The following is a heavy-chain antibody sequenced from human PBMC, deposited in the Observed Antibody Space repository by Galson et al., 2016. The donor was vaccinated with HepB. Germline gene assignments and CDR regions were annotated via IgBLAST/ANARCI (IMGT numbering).Heavy chain of an antibody. CDR2: ISAASNT. Sequence: LRLSCAASGFTVSTNYMSWVRQAPGKGLEWVSVISAASNTYYTDSVKGRFTTSRDNAKNSVYLQLNSLRADDTAVYYCARDGDNWNDFDCWGQGTLVTVSS. CDR1: GFTVSTNY. V-gene: IGHV3-69-1*01. CDR3: ARDGDNWNDFDC. D-gene: IGHD1-1*01. J-gene: IGHJ4*02.